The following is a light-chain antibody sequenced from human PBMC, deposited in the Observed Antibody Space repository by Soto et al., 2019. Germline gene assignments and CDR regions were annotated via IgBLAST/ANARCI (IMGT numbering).Light chain of an antibody. CDR3: CSCAGTSAFFV. J-gene: IGLJ1*01. Sequence: QSVLTQPASVSGSPGQSITVSCTGTSSDFGSYEFVSWYQQHPGKAPKLIIYEGIKRSSGVASRFSGSKSGNTACLTISGLQAEDEAEYYGCSCAGTSAFFVFGTGTKLTVL. CDR2: EGI. V-gene: IGLV2-23*01. CDR1: SSDFGSYEF.